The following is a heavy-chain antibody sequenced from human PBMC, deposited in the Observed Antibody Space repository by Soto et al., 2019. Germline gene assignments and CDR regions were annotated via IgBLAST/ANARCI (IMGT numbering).Heavy chain of an antibody. V-gene: IGHV1-18*01. Sequence: QVQLVQSGVEVKKLGASVKVSCKASGYAFTRYGITWVRQAPGQGLEWMGWISGYNGNTKYAQKLQGRVTMATDTSTSTTYMELGSLRSDDTAVYYCARDKDLKEAAGHADYWGQGTLVTVSS. CDR1: GYAFTRYG. D-gene: IGHD6-13*01. CDR2: ISGYNGNT. CDR3: ARDKDLKEAAGHADY. J-gene: IGHJ4*02.